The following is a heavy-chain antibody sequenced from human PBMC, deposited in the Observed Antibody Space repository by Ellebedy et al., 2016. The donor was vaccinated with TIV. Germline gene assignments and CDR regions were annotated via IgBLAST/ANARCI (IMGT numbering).Heavy chain of an antibody. CDR3: ARGGGSGLDS. V-gene: IGHV3-48*04. J-gene: IGHJ4*02. CDR1: GFTFNTYS. CDR2: IISDSSAI. Sequence: GESLKISCAASGFTFNTYSMNWVRQAPGKGPEWVSYIISDSSAIYYADSVAGRFTISRNNAKNSLGLQMNSLRAEDTAVYYCARGGGSGLDSWGQGTLVTVSS. D-gene: IGHD6-25*01.